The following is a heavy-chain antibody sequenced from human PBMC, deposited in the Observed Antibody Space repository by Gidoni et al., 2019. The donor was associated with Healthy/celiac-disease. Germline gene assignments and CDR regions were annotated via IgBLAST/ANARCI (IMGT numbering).Heavy chain of an antibody. CDR3: ASVDQNHLIMIF. CDR2: IYYSGST. J-gene: IGHJ4*02. CDR1: GRPISSSSYY. D-gene: IGHD3-16*01. Sequence: QLQRQESGPGLVTPSEPLSHTCTVPGRPISSSSYYWVWIRQPPGKGLSWIGSIYYSGSTYYIPSLKSRVTISVDTSKNQFSLKLSSVTAADTAVYYCASVDQNHLIMIFWGQGTLVTVSS. V-gene: IGHV4-39*01.